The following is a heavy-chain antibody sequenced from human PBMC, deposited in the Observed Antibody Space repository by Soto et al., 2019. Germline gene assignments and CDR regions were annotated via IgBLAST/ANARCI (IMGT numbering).Heavy chain of an antibody. V-gene: IGHV4-30-2*01. CDR3: ARGDGFDYYLDY. CDR2: IYHSGTT. Sequence: QLQLQESGSGLVKPSQTLSLTCAVSGGSISSGGYSWNWIRQPPGEGLEWIGYIYHSGTTYYNPFLKSRVTISVDRSKNQFSLKLSSVTAADTAVYYCARGDGFDYYLDYWGQGTLGTVSS. D-gene: IGHD5-12*01. CDR1: GGSISSGGYS. J-gene: IGHJ4*02.